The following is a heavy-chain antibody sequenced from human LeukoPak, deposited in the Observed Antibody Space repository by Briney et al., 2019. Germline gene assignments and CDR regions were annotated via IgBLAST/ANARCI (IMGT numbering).Heavy chain of an antibody. Sequence: SETLSLTCTVSGGSISSYYWSWIRRPPGKGLEWIGYIYYSGSTNYNPSLKSRVTISVDTSKNQFSLKLSSVTAADTAVYYCARQGAAAGDYYYGMDVWGQGTTVTVSS. CDR3: ARQGAAAGDYYYGMDV. V-gene: IGHV4-59*08. CDR1: GGSISSYY. J-gene: IGHJ6*02. D-gene: IGHD6-13*01. CDR2: IYYSGST.